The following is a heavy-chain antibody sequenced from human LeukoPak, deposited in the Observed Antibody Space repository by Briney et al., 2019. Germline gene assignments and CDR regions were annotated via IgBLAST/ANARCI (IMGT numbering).Heavy chain of an antibody. D-gene: IGHD1-26*01. V-gene: IGHV3-23*01. CDR2: ISGNGDST. CDR1: GFTFTDYA. J-gene: IGHJ4*02. Sequence: GGSLRLSCAASGFTFTDYAMSWVRQSPGKGLEWVSVISGNGDSTYYADSVKGRFTISRDNSKSTLYLQMNSLRAEDTAVYFCAKEVGPLDYWGQGTLVTVSS. CDR3: AKEVGPLDY.